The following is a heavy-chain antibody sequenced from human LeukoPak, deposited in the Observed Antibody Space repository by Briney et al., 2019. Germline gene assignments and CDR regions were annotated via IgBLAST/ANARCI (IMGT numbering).Heavy chain of an antibody. D-gene: IGHD2-15*01. CDR2: IYSGGST. CDR3: ASRYCSGGSCYSEDYYYYGMDV. Sequence: GGSLRLSCAASEFTVSSNYMSWVRQAPGKGLEWVSVIYSGGSTYYADSVKGRFTISRDNSKNTLYLQMNSLRAEDTAVYYCASRYCSGGSCYSEDYYYYGMDVWGQGTTVTVSS. J-gene: IGHJ6*02. CDR1: EFTVSSNY. V-gene: IGHV3-66*01.